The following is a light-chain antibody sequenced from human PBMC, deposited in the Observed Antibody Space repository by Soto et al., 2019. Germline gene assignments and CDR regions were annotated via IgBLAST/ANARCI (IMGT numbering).Light chain of an antibody. J-gene: IGLJ1*01. V-gene: IGLV2-14*01. CDR2: DVS. CDR1: SSDVGDYNY. Sequence: QSVLTQPASVSGSPGQSITISCTGTSSDVGDYNYVSWYQQHPCKAPKLMIYDVSNGPSGVSNRFSGSNSGNTSSLTISGLQADDEAEYYGSSYTSSSTWGFGTGTKFTVL. CDR3: SSYTSSSTWG.